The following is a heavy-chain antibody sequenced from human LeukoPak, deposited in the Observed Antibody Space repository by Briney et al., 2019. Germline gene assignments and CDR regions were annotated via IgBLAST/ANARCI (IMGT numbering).Heavy chain of an antibody. V-gene: IGHV4-61*01. CDR2: IYYSGST. D-gene: IGHD3-16*01. J-gene: IGHJ4*02. CDR1: GGSVSSGSYY. CDR3: ARSAWGPEGDY. Sequence: SETLSLTCTVSGGSVSSGSYYWSWIRQPPGTGLEWIGYIYYSGSTNYNPSLKSRVTISVDTSKNQFSLKLSSVTAADTAVYYCARSAWGPEGDYWGQGTLVTVSS.